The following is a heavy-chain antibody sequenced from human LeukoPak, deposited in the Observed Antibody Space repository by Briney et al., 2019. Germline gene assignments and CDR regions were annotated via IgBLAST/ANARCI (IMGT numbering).Heavy chain of an antibody. CDR3: ATRNSGSYSI. CDR2: INHSGST. V-gene: IGHV4-34*01. J-gene: IGHJ3*02. CDR1: GGSFSGYY. D-gene: IGHD1-26*01. Sequence: SETLSLTCAVYGGSFSGYYWSWIRQPPGKGLEWIGEINHSGSTNYNPSLKSRVTMSVDTSKNQFSLKLSSVTAADTAVYYCATRNSGSYSIWGQGTMVTVSS.